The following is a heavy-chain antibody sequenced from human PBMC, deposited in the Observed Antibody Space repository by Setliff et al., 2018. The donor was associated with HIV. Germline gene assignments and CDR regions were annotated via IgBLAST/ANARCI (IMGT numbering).Heavy chain of an antibody. CDR2: ISTRSTST. CDR1: GFSFSDSH. Sequence: GGSLRLSCAASGFSFSDSHMSWIRQAPGKGLECISYISTRSTSTNHADSVKGRFTISRDDAKNSLYLQMNSLRAEDTAVYYCAKDLHYYDASYYRFYWYFEHWGRGTLVTVSS. V-gene: IGHV3-11*05. CDR3: AKDLHYYDASYYRFYWYFEH. D-gene: IGHD3-10*01. J-gene: IGHJ2*01.